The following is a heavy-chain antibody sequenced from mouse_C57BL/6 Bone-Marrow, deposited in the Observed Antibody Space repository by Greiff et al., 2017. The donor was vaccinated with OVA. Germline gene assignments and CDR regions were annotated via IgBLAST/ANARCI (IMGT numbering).Heavy chain of an antibody. CDR3: TRWDYYGSSPPYAMDY. D-gene: IGHD1-1*01. V-gene: IGHV1-15*01. J-gene: IGHJ4*01. Sequence: QVQLQQSGAELVRPGASVTLSCKASGYTFTDYEMHWVKQTPVHGLEWIGAIDPETGGTAYNQKFKGKAILTADKSSSTAYMELRSLTSEDSAVYYCTRWDYYGSSPPYAMDYWGQGTSVTVSS. CDR2: IDPETGGT. CDR1: GYTFTDYE.